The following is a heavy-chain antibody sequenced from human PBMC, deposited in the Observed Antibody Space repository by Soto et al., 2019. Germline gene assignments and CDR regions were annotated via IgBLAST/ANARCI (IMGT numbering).Heavy chain of an antibody. Sequence: EVQLVESGGGLVKPGGSLRLSCAASGFTFSSYSMNWVRQAPGKGLEWVSYISSSSSYIYYADSVKGQFTISRDNPKNSLYLQMNRLRAEDTAVYYCARENTVTRDFDYWGQGTLVTVSS. D-gene: IGHD4-17*01. V-gene: IGHV3-21*01. CDR3: ARENTVTRDFDY. CDR2: ISSSSSYI. J-gene: IGHJ4*02. CDR1: GFTFSSYS.